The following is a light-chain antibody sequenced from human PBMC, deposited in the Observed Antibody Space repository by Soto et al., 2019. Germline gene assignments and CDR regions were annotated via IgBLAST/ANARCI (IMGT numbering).Light chain of an antibody. Sequence: QSVLTQPPSASGTPGQRVTLSCSGSSSNIESNYVYWYQQLPGSAPKLLIYRNDQRPSGVPDRFSGSKSGTSASLAISGLRSEDEADYYCAAWDDSLRALVFGGGTKVTVL. CDR1: SSNIESNY. V-gene: IGLV1-47*01. CDR2: RND. CDR3: AAWDDSLRALV. J-gene: IGLJ3*02.